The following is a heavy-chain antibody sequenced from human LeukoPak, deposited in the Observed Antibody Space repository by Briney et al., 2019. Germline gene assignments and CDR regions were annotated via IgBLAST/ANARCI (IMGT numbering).Heavy chain of an antibody. CDR1: GFTFSNAW. Sequence: PGGSLRLSCAASGFTFSNAWMSWVRQAPGKGREWVGRIKSKTDGGTTDYAAPVKGRFTISRDDSKNTLYLQMNRQKTEDTAVYYCTTDVLRYFDWLRSPFYWGQGTLVTVSS. D-gene: IGHD3-9*01. CDR2: IKSKTDGGTT. V-gene: IGHV3-15*01. CDR3: TTDVLRYFDWLRSPFY. J-gene: IGHJ4*02.